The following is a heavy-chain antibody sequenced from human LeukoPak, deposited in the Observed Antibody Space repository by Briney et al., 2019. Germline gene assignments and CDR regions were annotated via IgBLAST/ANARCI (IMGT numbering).Heavy chain of an antibody. D-gene: IGHD6-19*01. V-gene: IGHV4-59*11. CDR3: ARDGILVPGSDNWFDP. Sequence: SETLSLTCTVSGGSMRSQYWSWIRQTPGKGPEWSGLIYYDGATNYNPSLKSRVTISVDTSKNQFSLRLKSVTAADTAVYYCARDGILVPGSDNWFDPWGRGTLVTVSS. CDR2: IYYDGAT. CDR1: GGSMRSQY. J-gene: IGHJ5*02.